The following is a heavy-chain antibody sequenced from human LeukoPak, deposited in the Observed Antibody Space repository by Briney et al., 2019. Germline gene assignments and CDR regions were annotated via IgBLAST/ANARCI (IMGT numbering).Heavy chain of an antibody. CDR2: ISSSSSYI. CDR3: ARELNGYGYYFFDY. D-gene: IGHD3-16*01. V-gene: IGHV3-21*01. CDR1: GFTFSSYS. Sequence: GGSLRLSCAASGFTFSSYSMNWVRQAPGKGLEWVSPISSSSSYIYYADSVKGRFTISRDNAKNSLYLQMNGLGAEDTAVYYCARELNGYGYYFFDYWGPGTLVTVSS. J-gene: IGHJ4*02.